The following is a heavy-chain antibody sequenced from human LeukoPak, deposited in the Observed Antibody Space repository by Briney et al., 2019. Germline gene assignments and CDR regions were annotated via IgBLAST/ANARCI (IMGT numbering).Heavy chain of an antibody. CDR2: IYYSGST. CDR1: GGSISTTGYY. Sequence: SETLSLTCTVSGGSISTTGYYWAWIRQPPGMGLEWIASIYYSGSTYYNSSLKSRVTISVDTSRNQFSLKLSSVTAADTALYYCASDKGYSNNYFDYWGQGTLVTVSS. V-gene: IGHV4-39*01. D-gene: IGHD6-13*01. J-gene: IGHJ4*01. CDR3: ASDKGYSNNYFDY.